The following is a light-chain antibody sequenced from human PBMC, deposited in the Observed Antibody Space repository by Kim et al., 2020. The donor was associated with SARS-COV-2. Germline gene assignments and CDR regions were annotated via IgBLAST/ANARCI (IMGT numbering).Light chain of an antibody. CDR1: SLRTYY. V-gene: IGLV3-19*01. CDR2: ARD. CDR3: NSRDSSGNLVV. J-gene: IGLJ2*01. Sequence: SSELTQDPAVSVALGQTVRITCQGDSLRTYYPGWYQQKPGQAPVLVIYARDVRPSGIPDRFSGSTSGNTASLTITGAQAEDEADYYCNSRDSSGNLVVFGGGTQLTVL.